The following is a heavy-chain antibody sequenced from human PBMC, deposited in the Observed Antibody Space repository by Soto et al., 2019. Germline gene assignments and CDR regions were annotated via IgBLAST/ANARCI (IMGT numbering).Heavy chain of an antibody. D-gene: IGHD2-15*01. J-gene: IGHJ4*02. Sequence: QPGGSLRLSCAASGFTFSSYWMSWVRQAPGKGLEWVANIKQDGSEKYYVDSVKGRFTISRDNAKNSLYLQMNSLRAEDTAVYYCAREDIVVVPYYFDYWGQGTLVTVSS. CDR1: GFTFSSYW. V-gene: IGHV3-7*03. CDR2: IKQDGSEK. CDR3: AREDIVVVPYYFDY.